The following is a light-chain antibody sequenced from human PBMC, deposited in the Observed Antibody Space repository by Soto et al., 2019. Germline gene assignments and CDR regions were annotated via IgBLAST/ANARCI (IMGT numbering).Light chain of an antibody. CDR2: DVS. Sequence: QSALTQPASVSGSPGQSITISCTGTSSDVGGYNYVSWYQQHPGKDPKLMIYDVSNRPSGVSDRFSGSKSGNTASLTISGLQAEEEADYYCISYTSSSTHVVFGGGTQLTVL. CDR1: SSDVGGYNY. V-gene: IGLV2-14*01. J-gene: IGLJ2*01. CDR3: ISYTSSSTHVV.